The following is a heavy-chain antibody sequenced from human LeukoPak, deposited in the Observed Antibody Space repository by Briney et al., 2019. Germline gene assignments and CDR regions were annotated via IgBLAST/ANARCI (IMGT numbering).Heavy chain of an antibody. D-gene: IGHD4-17*01. CDR2: IIPILGIA. CDR3: ARDHYGDYEFDY. CDR1: GGTFSSYT. V-gene: IGHV1-69*04. J-gene: IGHJ4*02. Sequence: SVKVSCKASGGTFSSYTISWVRQTPGQGLEWMGRIIPILGIANYAQKFQGRVTITADKSTSTAYMELSSLRSEDTAVYYCARDHYGDYEFDYWGQGTLVTVSS.